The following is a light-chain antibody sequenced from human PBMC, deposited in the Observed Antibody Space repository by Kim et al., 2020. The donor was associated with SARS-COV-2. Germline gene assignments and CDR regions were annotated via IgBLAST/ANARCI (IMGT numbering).Light chain of an antibody. CDR1: TGAVTSDHY. CDR3: LLAYSASPSEV. Sequence: QAVVTQEPSLTVSPGGTVTLTCGFSTGAVTSDHYPFWFQQKPGQAPRTLIYDTSNRHSWTPARFSGSLLGGKAALTLSGAQPEDEADYYCLLAYSASPSEVFGGGTQLTVL. V-gene: IGLV7-46*01. CDR2: DTS. J-gene: IGLJ2*01.